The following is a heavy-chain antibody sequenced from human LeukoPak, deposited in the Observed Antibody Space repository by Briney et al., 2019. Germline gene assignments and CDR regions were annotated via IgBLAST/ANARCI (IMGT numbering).Heavy chain of an antibody. D-gene: IGHD6-13*01. CDR3: ARTAAGKDYYFDY. CDR1: GGSFSGYY. J-gene: IGHJ4*02. Sequence: SETLSLTCAVYGGSFSGYYWSWIRQPPGKGLEWIGEINHSGSTNYHPSLKSRVTISVDTSKNQFSLKLSSVTAADTAVYYCARTAAGKDYYFDYWGQGTLVTVSS. CDR2: INHSGST. V-gene: IGHV4-34*01.